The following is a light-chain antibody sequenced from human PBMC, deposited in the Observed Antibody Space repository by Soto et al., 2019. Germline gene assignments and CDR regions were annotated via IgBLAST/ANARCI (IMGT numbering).Light chain of an antibody. V-gene: IGLV2-14*01. CDR2: EVS. CDR1: SSDVGGYNY. J-gene: IGLJ3*02. Sequence: QSVLTQPASVSGSPGQSITISCTGTSSDVGGYNYVSWYQQHPGKAPKLMIYEVSNRPSGVSNRFSGSKSGNTASLTISGLQAEDEADYYCSSYTRSSTRVFGGGTKFTVL. CDR3: SSYTRSSTRV.